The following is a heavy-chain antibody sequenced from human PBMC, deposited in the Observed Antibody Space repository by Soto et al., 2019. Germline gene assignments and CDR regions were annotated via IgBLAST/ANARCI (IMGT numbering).Heavy chain of an antibody. D-gene: IGHD2-15*01. CDR1: GGTFSSYA. CDR2: IIPIFGTA. V-gene: IGHV1-69*06. J-gene: IGHJ5*02. CDR3: ARVGYCSGGSCYWFDP. Sequence: QVQLVQSGAEVKKPGSSVKVSCKASGGTFSSYAISWVRQAPGQGLEWMGGIIPIFGTANYAQKFQGRVTSTADKSTSTGYMELSSLRSEDTAVYYCARVGYCSGGSCYWFDPWGQGTLVTVSS.